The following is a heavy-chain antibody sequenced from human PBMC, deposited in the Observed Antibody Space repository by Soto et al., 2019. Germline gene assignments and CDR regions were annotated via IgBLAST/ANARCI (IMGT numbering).Heavy chain of an antibody. CDR1: GDTFNFYS. CDR3: ATSYGSGYRAFDY. Sequence: QVQLVQSGAEVKRPGSSVKVSCKASGDTFNFYSINWVRQALGLGLEWMGRVNPIVSMSNYAQGFRRRVTVTADKSTSTAYMELSGLRSEDTAIYYCATSYGSGYRAFDYWGQGALVTVSS. J-gene: IGHJ4*02. CDR2: VNPIVSMS. V-gene: IGHV1-69*04. D-gene: IGHD3-10*01.